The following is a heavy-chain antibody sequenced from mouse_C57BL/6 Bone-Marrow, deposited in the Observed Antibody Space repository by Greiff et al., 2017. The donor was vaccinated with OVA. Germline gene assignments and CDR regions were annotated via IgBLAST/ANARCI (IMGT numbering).Heavy chain of an antibody. D-gene: IGHD2-13*01. CDR2: INPNNGGT. J-gene: IGHJ1*03. CDR1: GYTFTDYN. CDR3: ARWGLRYWYFDV. Sequence: EVKLLESGPELVKPGASVKIPCKASGYTFTDYNMDWVKQSHGKSLEWIGDINPNNGGTIYNQKFKGKATLTVDKSSSTAYMELRSLTSEDTAVYYCARWGLRYWYFDVWGTGTTVTVSS. V-gene: IGHV1-18*01.